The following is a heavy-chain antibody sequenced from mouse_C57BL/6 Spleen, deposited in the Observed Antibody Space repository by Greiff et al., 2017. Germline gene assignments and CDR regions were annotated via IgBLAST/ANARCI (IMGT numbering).Heavy chain of an antibody. CDR1: GYAFSSYW. J-gene: IGHJ1*03. V-gene: IGHV1-80*01. CDR3: ARDGQRYFDV. Sequence: VKLQESGAELVKPGASVKISCKASGYAFSSYWMNWVKQRPGKGLEWIGQIYPGDGDTNYNGKFKGKATLTADKSSSTAYMQLSSLTSEDSAVYFCARDGQRYFDVWGTGTTVTVSS. CDR2: IYPGDGDT. D-gene: IGHD2-3*01.